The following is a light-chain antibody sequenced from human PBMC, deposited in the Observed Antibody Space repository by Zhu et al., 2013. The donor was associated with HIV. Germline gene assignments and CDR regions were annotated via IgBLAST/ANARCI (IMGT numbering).Light chain of an antibody. CDR2: DRN. V-gene: IGLV3-19*02. Sequence: SSELTQDPAVSVALGQTVRITCQGDSLRTYYATWYQQKPGQAPVRVRYDRNNRPSGIPDRFSGSSSGNTDSLTITGAQAEDEADYYCKSWDKSGNYQVFGGGTKLTVL. CDR3: KSWDKSGNYQV. CDR1: SLRTYY. J-gene: IGLJ2*01.